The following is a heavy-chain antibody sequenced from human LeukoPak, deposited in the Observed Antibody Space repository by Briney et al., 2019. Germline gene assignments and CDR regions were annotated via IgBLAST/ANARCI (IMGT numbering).Heavy chain of an antibody. V-gene: IGHV3-23*01. CDR3: AKVPLIAAAGTSFDY. Sequence: GGSLRLSCAASGFTFRSYAMSWVRQAPGKGLEWVSAISGSGGSTYYADSVKGRFTISRDNSKNTLYLQMNSLRAEDTAVYYCAKVPLIAAAGTSFDYWGQGTLVTVSS. CDR1: GFTFRSYA. D-gene: IGHD6-13*01. J-gene: IGHJ4*02. CDR2: ISGSGGST.